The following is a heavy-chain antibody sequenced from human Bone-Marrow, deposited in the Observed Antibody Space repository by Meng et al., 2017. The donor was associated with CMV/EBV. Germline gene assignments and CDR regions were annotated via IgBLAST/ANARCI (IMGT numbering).Heavy chain of an antibody. J-gene: IGHJ5*02. CDR2: INQEGSDK. CDR3: ARDARSSGYEETRFDT. D-gene: IGHD3-22*01. V-gene: IGHV3-7*01. CDR1: GFTFNSYW. Sequence: GESLKISCAASGFTFNSYWMSWVRQAPGKGLEWVGSINQEGSDKYYVDSVKGRFTISRDNAKNSLYLQMNSLRADDTAVYYFARDARSSGYEETRFDTWGQGTLVTVSS.